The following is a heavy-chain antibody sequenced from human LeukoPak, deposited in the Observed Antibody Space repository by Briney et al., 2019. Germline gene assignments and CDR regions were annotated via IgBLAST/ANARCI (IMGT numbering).Heavy chain of an antibody. D-gene: IGHD6-6*01. CDR2: IYYSGST. CDR1: GGSISSYY. V-gene: IGHV4-59*08. CDR3: AREDSSSISTDV. J-gene: IGHJ6*04. Sequence: SETLSLTCTVSGGSISSYYWSWIRQPPGKGLEWIGYIYYSGSTNYNPSLKSRVTISVDTSKNQFSLKLSSVTAADTAVYYCAREDSSSISTDVWGKGTTVTVSS.